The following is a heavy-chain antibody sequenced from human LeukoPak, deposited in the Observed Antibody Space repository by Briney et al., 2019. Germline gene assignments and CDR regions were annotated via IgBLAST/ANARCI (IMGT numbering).Heavy chain of an antibody. V-gene: IGHV4-39*01. CDR3: ASPSVGPKTYYYDSSGYLVDY. D-gene: IGHD3-22*01. J-gene: IGHJ4*02. CDR2: IYYSGST. CDR1: GGSTSSSSYY. Sequence: SETLSLTCTVSGGSTSSSSYYWGWIRQPPGKGLEWIGSIYYSGSTYYNPSLKSRVTISVDTSKNQFPLKLSSVTAADTAVYYCASPSVGPKTYYYDSSGYLVDYWGQGTLVTVSS.